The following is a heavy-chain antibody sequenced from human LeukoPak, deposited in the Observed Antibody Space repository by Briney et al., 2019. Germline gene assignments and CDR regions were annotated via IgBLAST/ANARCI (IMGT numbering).Heavy chain of an antibody. Sequence: KPSETLSLTCTVSGGSISSYYWSWIRQPPGKGLEWIGYIYYSGSTYYNPSLKSRVTISVDTSKNQFSLKLSSVTAADTAVYYCASVIAAAGTYHYYYMDVWGKGTTVTVSS. CDR1: GGSISSYY. CDR2: IYYSGST. D-gene: IGHD6-13*01. J-gene: IGHJ6*03. V-gene: IGHV4-59*06. CDR3: ASVIAAAGTYHYYYMDV.